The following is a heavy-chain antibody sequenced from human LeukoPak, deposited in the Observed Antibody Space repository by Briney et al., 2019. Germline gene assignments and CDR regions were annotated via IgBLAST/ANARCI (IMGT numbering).Heavy chain of an antibody. Sequence: GEPLKISCKGSGYSFTSYWIGWVRQMPGKGLEWMGIIYPGDSDTRYSPSFQGQVTISADKSISTAYLQWSSLKASDTAMYYCARRIDEMAAGYYYYYMDVWGKGTTVTVSS. V-gene: IGHV5-51*01. CDR3: ARRIDEMAAGYYYYYMDV. CDR1: GYSFTSYW. J-gene: IGHJ6*03. CDR2: IYPGDSDT. D-gene: IGHD5-24*01.